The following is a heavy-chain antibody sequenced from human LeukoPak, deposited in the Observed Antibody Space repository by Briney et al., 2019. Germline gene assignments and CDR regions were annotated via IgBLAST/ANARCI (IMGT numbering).Heavy chain of an antibody. V-gene: IGHV3-48*03. CDR2: ISSSGSTI. CDR3: ARDNPIQFYYYYMDV. D-gene: IGHD2-2*02. Sequence: GGSLRLSCGGSGFTFSSYEMNWVRQAPGNGLEWVSYISSSGSTIYYADSVKGRFTISRDNAKNSLYLQMNSLRAEDTAVYYCARDNPIQFYYYYMDVWGKGTTVTVSS. J-gene: IGHJ6*03. CDR1: GFTFSSYE.